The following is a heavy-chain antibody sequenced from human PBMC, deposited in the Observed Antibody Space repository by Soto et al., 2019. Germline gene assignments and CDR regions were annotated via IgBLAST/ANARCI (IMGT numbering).Heavy chain of an antibody. Sequence: QITLTESGPTLVTPTQPLTLTCSFSGFSLTTSGVAVGWFRQPPGKAPEWLALFYWNDDKRYSPSLRSRLTVTEDSSKNQVVLTLANVDPVDSGTYYCAHRPTSTDDFYFDYWGQGTLVTVSS. CDR1: GFSLTTSGVA. V-gene: IGHV2-5*01. CDR2: FYWNDDK. CDR3: AHRPTSTDDFYFDY. J-gene: IGHJ4*02. D-gene: IGHD2-21*02.